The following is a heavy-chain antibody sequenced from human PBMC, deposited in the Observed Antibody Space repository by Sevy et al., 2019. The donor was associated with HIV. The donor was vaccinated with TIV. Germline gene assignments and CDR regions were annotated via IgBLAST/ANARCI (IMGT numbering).Heavy chain of an antibody. D-gene: IGHD5-12*01. Sequence: GGSLRLSCAASGFTFSDYYMSWIRQAPGKWLEWVSYISSSGSTIYYADSVKGRFTISRDNAKNSLYLQMNSLRAEDTAVYYCARGTVEMATIYDYWGQGTLVTVSS. V-gene: IGHV3-11*01. J-gene: IGHJ4*02. CDR3: ARGTVEMATIYDY. CDR2: ISSSGSTI. CDR1: GFTFSDYY.